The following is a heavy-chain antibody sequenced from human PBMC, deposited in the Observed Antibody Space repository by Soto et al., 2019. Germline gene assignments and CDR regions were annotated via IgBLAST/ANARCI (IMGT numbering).Heavy chain of an antibody. CDR1: RFTFSGYG. J-gene: IGHJ4*02. CDR2: ISYDGSNK. V-gene: IGHV3-30*18. D-gene: IGHD2-21*02. Sequence: SLRLSCAASRFTFSGYGMHWVRQAPGKGLEWVAVISYDGSNKFHADSVKGRFTISRDNSKNTLYLQMNSLRAEDTAVYYCAKGGRAYCGGDCRYYFHYWGQGTLVTVSS. CDR3: AKGGRAYCGGDCRYYFHY.